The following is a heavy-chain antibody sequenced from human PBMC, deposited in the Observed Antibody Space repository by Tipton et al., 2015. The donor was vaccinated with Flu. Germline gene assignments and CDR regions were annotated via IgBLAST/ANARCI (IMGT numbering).Heavy chain of an antibody. J-gene: IGHJ4*02. V-gene: IGHV3-21*01. D-gene: IGHD6-6*01. Sequence: FLRLSCAASGFTFSSYSMNWVRQAPGKGLEWVSSISSSSSYIYYADSVKGLFTISRDNAKNPLYLQMNSLRAEDTAVYYCARRGRGSASPNDYWVQGPLVTVSS. CDR3: ARRGRGSASPNDY. CDR1: GFTFSSYS. CDR2: ISSSSSYI.